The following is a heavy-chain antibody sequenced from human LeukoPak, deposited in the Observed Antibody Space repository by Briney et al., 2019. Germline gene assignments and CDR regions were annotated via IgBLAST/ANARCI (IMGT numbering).Heavy chain of an antibody. CDR1: GFTFSRYT. V-gene: IGHV3-23*01. CDR2: ISDRGHRT. Sequence: GGSLRLSCAASGFTFSRYTMTWVRQAPGKGLEWVSGISDRGHRTYYADSVKGRFTISRDNSKNTLYLQMNSLRAEDTAVYYCAKFISSGRRGGFDYWGQGTLVTVSS. D-gene: IGHD6-19*01. J-gene: IGHJ4*02. CDR3: AKFISSGRRGGFDY.